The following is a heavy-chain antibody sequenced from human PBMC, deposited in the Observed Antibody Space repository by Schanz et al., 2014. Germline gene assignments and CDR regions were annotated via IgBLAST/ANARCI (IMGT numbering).Heavy chain of an antibody. D-gene: IGHD1-20*01. CDR3: ARVHIATYLYNSPGAFDI. CDR1: GYIFGSHG. CDR2: INAHTGNT. V-gene: IGHV1-18*01. J-gene: IGHJ3*02. Sequence: QLMQSGSEVRKPGASVKVSCKASGYIFGSHGMTWVRQAPGQGPELMGWINAHTGNTQYAQKFQGRVNMTRDTVTTTEQLELTTLRTDDTAIYYCARVHIATYLYNSPGAFDIWGQGTRVTVSS.